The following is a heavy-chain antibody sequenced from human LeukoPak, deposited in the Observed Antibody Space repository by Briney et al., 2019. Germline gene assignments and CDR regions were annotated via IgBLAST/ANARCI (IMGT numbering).Heavy chain of an antibody. CDR3: ASHGGYVSMGAFDI. J-gene: IGHJ3*02. D-gene: IGHD5-12*01. CDR2: INHSGST. V-gene: IGHV4-34*01. Sequence: KPSETLSLTCAVYGGSFSGYYWSWIRQPPGKGLEWIGEINHSGSTNYNPSLKSRVTISVDTSKNQFSLKLSSVTAADTAVYYCASHGGYVSMGAFDIWGQGTMVTVSS. CDR1: GGSFSGYY.